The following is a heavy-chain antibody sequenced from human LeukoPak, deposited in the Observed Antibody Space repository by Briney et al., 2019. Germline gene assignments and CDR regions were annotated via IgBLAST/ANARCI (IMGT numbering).Heavy chain of an antibody. D-gene: IGHD6-19*01. CDR1: GFTFSSYA. Sequence: GGSLRLSCAASGFTFSSYAMNWVRQAPRKGLEWVSAISGSGGSTYYADSVKGRFTISRDNSKNTLYLQMNSLRAEDTAVYYCAKDHYSSGWYVGLYYYGMDVWGQGTTVTVSS. CDR2: ISGSGGST. V-gene: IGHV3-23*01. CDR3: AKDHYSSGWYVGLYYYGMDV. J-gene: IGHJ6*02.